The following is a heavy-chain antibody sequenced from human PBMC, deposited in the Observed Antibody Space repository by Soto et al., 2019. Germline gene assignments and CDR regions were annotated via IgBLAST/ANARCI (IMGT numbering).Heavy chain of an antibody. V-gene: IGHV3-23*01. CDR3: AKDVGEVGATPFDY. Sequence: EVQLLESGGGLVQPGGSLRLSCAASGFTFSSYARSWVRQAPGRGLEWVSAISGSGGSTYYADSVKGRFTISRDNSKNTLYLQMNSLRADDTAVYYCAKDVGEVGATPFDYWGQGTLVTVSS. CDR1: GFTFSSYA. D-gene: IGHD1-26*01. CDR2: ISGSGGST. J-gene: IGHJ4*02.